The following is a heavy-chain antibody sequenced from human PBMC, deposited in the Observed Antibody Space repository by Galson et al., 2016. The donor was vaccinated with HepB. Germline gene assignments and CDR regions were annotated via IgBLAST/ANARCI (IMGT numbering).Heavy chain of an antibody. J-gene: IGHJ4*02. CDR1: GFNFRSYW. D-gene: IGHD6-19*01. V-gene: IGHV3-74*01. Sequence: SLRLSCAASGFNFRSYWMHWVRQVPGKGLVWVSRISSDETERIYADSVKGRFTVSRDNAKNTRFLEMSSLRAEDTAVYYCARDQTVAGPACIDYWGQGTLVTVSS. CDR2: ISSDETER. CDR3: ARDQTVAGPACIDY.